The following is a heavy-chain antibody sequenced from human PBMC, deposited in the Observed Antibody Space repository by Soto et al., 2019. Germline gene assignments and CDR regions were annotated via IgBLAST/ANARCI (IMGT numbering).Heavy chain of an antibody. V-gene: IGHV4-59*01. CDR3: ARADYNWFDP. J-gene: IGHJ5*02. CDR1: GGSISSYY. CDR2: IYYSGST. Sequence: SETLSLTCTVSGGSISSYYWSWIRQPPGKGLEWIGYIYYSGSTNYNPSLKSRDTISEDTSKNQFTLKLSSVTAADTAVYYCARADYNWFDPWGQGTLVTVSS.